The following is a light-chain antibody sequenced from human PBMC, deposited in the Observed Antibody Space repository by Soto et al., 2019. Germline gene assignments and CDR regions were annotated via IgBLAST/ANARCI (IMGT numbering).Light chain of an antibody. V-gene: IGLV2-14*01. CDR2: EVS. Sequence: QSALTQPASVSGSPGQSITISCTGTSSDVGGYNYVSWYQQHPGKAPKLMIYEVSNRPSGVSNRFSGSKSGNTAYLTISGLQAEDEADYYCSSYTSSITLVVFGGGTKLTVL. CDR3: SSYTSSITLVV. J-gene: IGLJ2*01. CDR1: SSDVGGYNY.